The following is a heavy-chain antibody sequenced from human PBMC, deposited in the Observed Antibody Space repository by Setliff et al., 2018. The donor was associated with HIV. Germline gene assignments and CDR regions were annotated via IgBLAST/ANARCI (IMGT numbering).Heavy chain of an antibody. CDR3: ARDGRDVHY. CDR2: IHHSGST. V-gene: IGHV4-38-2*02. J-gene: IGHJ4*02. CDR1: GYYIRSGYY. Sequence: SETLSLTCAVSGYYIRSGYYWGWIRQLPGKGLEWIGTIHHSGSTYYSPSLKSRLSMSVDTSKNQFSLKLTSVTAADTAVYYCARDGRDVHYWGQGTLVTVSS.